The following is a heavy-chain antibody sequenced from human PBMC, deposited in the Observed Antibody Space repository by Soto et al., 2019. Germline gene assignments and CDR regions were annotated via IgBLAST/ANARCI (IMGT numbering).Heavy chain of an antibody. D-gene: IGHD5-18*01. CDR1: GGSISSYY. Sequence: SETLSLTCPVSGGSISSYYWSWIRQPPGKGLEWIGYIYYSGSTNYNPSLKSRVTISVDTSKNQFSLKLSSVTAADTAVYYCARAIYSYGYDYWGQGTLVTVSS. V-gene: IGHV4-59*08. CDR3: ARAIYSYGYDY. CDR2: IYYSGST. J-gene: IGHJ4*02.